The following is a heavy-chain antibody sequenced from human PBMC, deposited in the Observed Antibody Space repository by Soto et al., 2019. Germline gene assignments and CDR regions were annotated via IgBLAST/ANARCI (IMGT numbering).Heavy chain of an antibody. D-gene: IGHD2-2*03. Sequence: QVQLVQSGAEVKKPGASVKVSCKASGYTFTSYDINWVRQATGQGLEWMGWMNPNSGNTGYAKKFQVKVTMTRNNSLSTAYMELSSLRSEGTAVYYCASSRRGLDLWGQGTLVTGSS. J-gene: IGHJ4*02. CDR2: MNPNSGNT. CDR1: GYTFTSYD. V-gene: IGHV1-8*01. CDR3: ASSRRGLDL.